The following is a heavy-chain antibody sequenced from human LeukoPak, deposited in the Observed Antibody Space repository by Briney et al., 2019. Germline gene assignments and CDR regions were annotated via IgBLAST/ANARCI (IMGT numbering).Heavy chain of an antibody. D-gene: IGHD3-10*01. CDR2: ISAYNGNT. V-gene: IGHV1-18*01. CDR1: GYTFTNYG. Sequence: ASVKVSCKASGYTFTNYGISWVRQAPGQGLDWMGWISAYNGNTHYAQNLQGRVTMTTDTSTSTAYMELKSLRSDDTAVYYCARGGHRRYYYTSGSAFDPWGQGTLVTVSS. CDR3: ARGGHRRYYYTSGSAFDP. J-gene: IGHJ5*02.